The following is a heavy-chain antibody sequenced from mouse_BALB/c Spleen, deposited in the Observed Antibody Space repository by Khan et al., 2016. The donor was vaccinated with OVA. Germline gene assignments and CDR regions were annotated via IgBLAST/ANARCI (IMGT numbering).Heavy chain of an antibody. CDR2: IWSDGST. J-gene: IGHJ4*01. V-gene: IGHV2-6-1*01. CDR1: GFSFTNYG. Sequence: QVQLKESGPGLVAPSQSLSITCTISGFSFTNYGIHWVRQPPGKGLEWLVVIWSDGSTTYNSALKSRLTITKDNSKSQVFLKMNSLQTDDTAIYFCARQPYYHYNVMDYWGQGTSVTVSS. D-gene: IGHD2-10*01. CDR3: ARQPYYHYNVMDY.